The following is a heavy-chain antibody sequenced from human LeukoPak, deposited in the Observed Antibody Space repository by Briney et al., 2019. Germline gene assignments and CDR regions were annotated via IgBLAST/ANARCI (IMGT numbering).Heavy chain of an antibody. CDR2: VSESGGST. J-gene: IGHJ4*02. CDR1: GFTFSSYG. V-gene: IGHV3-23*01. CDR3: TKWNGYGDY. Sequence: GRSLRLSCAASGFTFSSYGMSWVRQAPGKGLEWVSGVSESGGSTYYTDSVKGRFTISRDNSRNTLYLQMNSLRAEDTAIYYCTKWNGYGDYWGQGILVTVSS. D-gene: IGHD3-3*01.